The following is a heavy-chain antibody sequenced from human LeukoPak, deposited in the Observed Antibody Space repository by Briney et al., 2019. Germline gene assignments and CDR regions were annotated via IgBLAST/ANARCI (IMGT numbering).Heavy chain of an antibody. J-gene: IGHJ6*02. Sequence: PSETLSLTCTVSGGSISSYYWSWIRQPAGKGLEWIGRIYTSGSTNYNPSLKSRVTMSVDTSKNQFSLKLSSVTAADTAVYYCARDLRYCSSTSCYGKYYYCYGMDVWGQGTTVTVSS. CDR1: GGSISSYY. CDR3: ARDLRYCSSTSCYGKYYYCYGMDV. D-gene: IGHD2-2*01. CDR2: IYTSGST. V-gene: IGHV4-4*07.